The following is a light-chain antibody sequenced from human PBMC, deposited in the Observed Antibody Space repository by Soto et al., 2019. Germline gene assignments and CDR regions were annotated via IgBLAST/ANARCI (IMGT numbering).Light chain of an antibody. Sequence: DIQITQSPYSVSASVGDRVTVTCRAIQGISNWLAWYQQKAGRAPKLLISGASNLQSGVPSRFSGSRSGTDFNLTISSLQPIDFATYYCQQANRFPITFGQGTRLEIK. J-gene: IGKJ5*01. CDR3: QQANRFPIT. CDR1: QGISNW. CDR2: GAS. V-gene: IGKV1-12*01.